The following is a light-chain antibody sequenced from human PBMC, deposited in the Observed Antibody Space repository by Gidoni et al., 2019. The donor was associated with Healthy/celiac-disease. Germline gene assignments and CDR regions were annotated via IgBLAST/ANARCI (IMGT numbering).Light chain of an antibody. CDR3: QSADSSGTLWV. J-gene: IGLJ3*02. Sequence: SYELTQPPSVSGTPGQTARITCSGDALPKQYAYWYQQKPGQAPVVVIYKDSERPSGIPERFSGSSSGTTVTLTISGVQAEDEADYYCQSADSSGTLWVFGGGTKLPVL. CDR1: ALPKQY. CDR2: KDS. V-gene: IGLV3-25*03.